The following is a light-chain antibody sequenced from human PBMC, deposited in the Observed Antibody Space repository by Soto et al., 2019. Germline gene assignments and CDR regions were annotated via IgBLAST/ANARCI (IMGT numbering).Light chain of an antibody. Sequence: QSVLTQPASVSGSPGQSITISCTGTSSDIDAYNYVSWYQQHPGKAPKLMIYDVSNRPSGISNRFSGSKSGNTASLTISGLQAEDEADYYCTSYTSSSTQVFGTGTKVTVL. J-gene: IGLJ1*01. CDR2: DVS. V-gene: IGLV2-14*01. CDR1: SSDIDAYNY. CDR3: TSYTSSSTQV.